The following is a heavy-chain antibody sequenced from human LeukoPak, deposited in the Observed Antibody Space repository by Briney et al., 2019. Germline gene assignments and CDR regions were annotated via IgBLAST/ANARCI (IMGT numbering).Heavy chain of an antibody. CDR2: ISSSGSTI. J-gene: IGHJ4*02. CDR1: GFTFSDYY. CDR3: AKAFSLTTSPAEDYFDY. Sequence: GGSLRLSCAASGFTFSDYYMSWIRQAPGKGLEWVSYISSSGSTIYYADSVKGRFTISRDNAKNSLYLQMNSLRAEDTAVYYCAKAFSLTTSPAEDYFDYWGQGTLVTVSS. V-gene: IGHV3-11*01. D-gene: IGHD1-14*01.